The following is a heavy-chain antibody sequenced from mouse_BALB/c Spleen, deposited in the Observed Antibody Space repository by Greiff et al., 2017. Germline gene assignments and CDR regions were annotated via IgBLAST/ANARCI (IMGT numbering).Heavy chain of an antibody. Sequence: DVMLVESGGGLVKPGGSLKLSCAASGFTFSSYTMSWVRQTPEKRLEWVAYISNGGGSTYYPDTVKGRFTISRDNAKNTLYLQMSSLKSEDTAMYYCARLRWFAYWGQGTLVTVSA. V-gene: IGHV5-12-2*01. J-gene: IGHJ3*01. CDR3: ARLRWFAY. CDR2: ISNGGGST. CDR1: GFTFSSYT. D-gene: IGHD1-1*01.